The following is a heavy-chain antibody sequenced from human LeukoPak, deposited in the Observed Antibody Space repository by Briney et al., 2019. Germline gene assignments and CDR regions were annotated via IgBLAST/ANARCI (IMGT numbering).Heavy chain of an antibody. V-gene: IGHV4-34*01. CDR3: ARLGVDSSSSDY. D-gene: IGHD6-6*01. CDR1: GGSFSGYY. Sequence: ASETLSLTCAVYGGSFSGYYWSWIRQPPGKGLEWIGEINHSGSTNYNPSLKSRVTISVDTSKNQFSLKLSSVTAADTAVYYCARLGVDSSSSDYWGQGTLVTVSS. CDR2: INHSGST. J-gene: IGHJ4*02.